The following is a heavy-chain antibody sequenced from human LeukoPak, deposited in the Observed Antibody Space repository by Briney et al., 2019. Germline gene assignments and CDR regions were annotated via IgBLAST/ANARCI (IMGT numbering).Heavy chain of an antibody. J-gene: IGHJ4*02. CDR2: INPSGGGT. V-gene: IGHV1-46*01. D-gene: IGHD5-24*01. CDR1: GYTFTAYY. Sequence: ASVKVSCKASGYTFTAYYLHWVRQAPGQGLEWMGIINPSGGGTTYAQEFQGRVTMTRDTSTSTVYMELSSLRFEDTAVYYCARPGGDGYNPLDYWGQGALVTVSS. CDR3: ARPGGDGYNPLDY.